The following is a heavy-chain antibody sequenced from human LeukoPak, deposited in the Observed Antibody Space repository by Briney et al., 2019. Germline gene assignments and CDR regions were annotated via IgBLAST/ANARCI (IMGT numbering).Heavy chain of an antibody. V-gene: IGHV2-70*11. D-gene: IGHD3-22*01. CDR1: GFSLSTSGMC. J-gene: IGHJ4*02. Sequence: SGPTLVNPTQTLTLTCTFSGFSLSTSGMCVSWIRQPPGKALEWLARIDWDDDKYYSTSLKTRLTISKDTSKNQVVLTMTNMDPVDTATYYCARITYYYDSSGYYYLDYWGQGTLVTVSS. CDR3: ARITYYYDSSGYYYLDY. CDR2: IDWDDDK.